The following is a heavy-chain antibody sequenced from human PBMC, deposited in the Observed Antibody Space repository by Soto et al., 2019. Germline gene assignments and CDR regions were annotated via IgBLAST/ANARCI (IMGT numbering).Heavy chain of an antibody. CDR1: GSTFRSYG. D-gene: IGHD3-22*01. CDR3: AKDTYYHDSTGYYVFDY. CDR2: ISYDGINK. J-gene: IGHJ4*02. V-gene: IGHV3-30*18. Sequence: QVQLVESGGGVVQPGRSLRLSCAASGSTFRSYGMHWVRQAPGKGLEWVAAISYDGINKNYVDSVKGRFTISRDNSENTLYLQMNSLRAEDAAVYYCAKDTYYHDSTGYYVFDYWGQGTLVTVSS.